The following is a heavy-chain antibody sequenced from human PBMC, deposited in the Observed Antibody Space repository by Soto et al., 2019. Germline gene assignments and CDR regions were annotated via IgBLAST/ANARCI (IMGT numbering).Heavy chain of an antibody. J-gene: IGHJ6*02. D-gene: IGHD6-25*01. V-gene: IGHV3-23*01. CDR1: GFTFSSYA. CDR3: AKGLRPYYYYYGMDV. Sequence: EVQLLESGGGLVQPGGSLRLSCAASGFTFSSYAMSWVRQTPGKGLEWVSAISGSGGSTYYADSVKGRFTISRDNSKNTLYLQMNSLRAEDTAVYYCAKGLRPYYYYYGMDVWGQGTTVTVSS. CDR2: ISGSGGST.